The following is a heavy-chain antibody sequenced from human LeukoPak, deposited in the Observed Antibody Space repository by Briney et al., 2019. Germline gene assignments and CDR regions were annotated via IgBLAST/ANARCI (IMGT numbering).Heavy chain of an antibody. J-gene: IGHJ6*02. Sequence: GGSLRLSCAASGCTFNNYPMIWVRQAPGKGLESISSISGSGEDAYYADSVKGRFTISRDNSKNTVYLQMNSLRAEDTALYYCAKVITVRRSYWYGMDVWGQGTTVTVS. CDR1: GCTFNNYP. D-gene: IGHD4-11*01. V-gene: IGHV3-23*01. CDR2: ISGSGEDA. CDR3: AKVITVRRSYWYGMDV.